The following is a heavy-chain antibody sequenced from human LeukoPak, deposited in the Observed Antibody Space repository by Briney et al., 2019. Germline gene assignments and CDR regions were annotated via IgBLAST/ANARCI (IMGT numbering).Heavy chain of an antibody. V-gene: IGHV3-48*02. D-gene: IGHD2/OR15-2a*01. CDR2: ISSSSSAI. J-gene: IGHJ4*02. CDR3: VRDHYYSFDY. Sequence: GRSLRLSCAASGXTFSSYSMNWVRQAPGKGLEWISYISSSSSAIYYADSVKGRSTISRDNAKNSLYLQMNSLRDEDTAVYYCVRDHYYSFDYWGQGTLVTVSS. CDR1: GXTFSSYS.